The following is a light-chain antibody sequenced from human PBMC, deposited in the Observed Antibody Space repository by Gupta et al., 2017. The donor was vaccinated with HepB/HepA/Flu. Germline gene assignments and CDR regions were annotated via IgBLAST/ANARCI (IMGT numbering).Light chain of an antibody. J-gene: IGKJ4*01. CDR3: QQDFSSPLS. V-gene: IGKV4-1*01. CDR1: QNILFSSNNKNY. CDR2: WAS. Sequence: DIVLIQSPPSLALSLGARAPINCNSSQNILFSSNNKNYLAWYQHKAGQPPKLLIYWASTRESGVPDRFSGSGSATDFTLTISSLQAEDVAIYYCQQDFSSPLSFGGGTKVEI.